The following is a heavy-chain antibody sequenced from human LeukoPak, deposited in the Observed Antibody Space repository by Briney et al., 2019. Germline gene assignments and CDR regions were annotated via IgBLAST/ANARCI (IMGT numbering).Heavy chain of an antibody. V-gene: IGHV4-61*02. CDR2: IYAGGST. D-gene: IGHD6-13*01. CDR1: GASITSGTYY. J-gene: IGHJ4*02. CDR3: ARVHHPGAAGPWGLDS. Sequence: SETLSLTCIVSGASITSGTYYWTWIRQPAGKGLEWIGRIYAGGSTNYNPSLKSRLTMSIDTSKNQFSLKLSSVTAADTAIYYCARVHHPGAAGPWGLDSWGQGILVTVSS.